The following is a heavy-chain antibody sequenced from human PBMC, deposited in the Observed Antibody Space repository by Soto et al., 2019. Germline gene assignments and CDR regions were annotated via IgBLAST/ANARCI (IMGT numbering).Heavy chain of an antibody. CDR2: ISSTTNYI. CDR1: GFTFTRYS. Sequence: GGSLRLSCSASGFTFTRYSTNWVRQAPGKGLEWVSSISSTTNYIYYGDSMKGRFTISRDNAKNSLYLEMNSLRAEDTAVYYCARVSEDRTSNCDYWGKGTRVTVS. CDR3: ARVSEDRTSNCDY. J-gene: IGHJ4*02. V-gene: IGHV3-21*06.